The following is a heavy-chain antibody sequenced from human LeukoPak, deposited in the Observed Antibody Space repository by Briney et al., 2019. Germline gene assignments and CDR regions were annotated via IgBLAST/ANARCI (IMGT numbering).Heavy chain of an antibody. J-gene: IGHJ4*02. CDR2: IYPDDSDS. V-gene: IGHV5-51*01. Sequence: GESLKISCKGSGYIFGSYWIGWGRQIPGKGLEWMGIIYPDDSDSRYSPSFQGQVTISADKSISTAFLQWSSLKASDTAMYYCARRSGSYANWRFDYWGQGTLVSVTS. CDR1: GYIFGSYW. D-gene: IGHD1-26*01. CDR3: ARRSGSYANWRFDY.